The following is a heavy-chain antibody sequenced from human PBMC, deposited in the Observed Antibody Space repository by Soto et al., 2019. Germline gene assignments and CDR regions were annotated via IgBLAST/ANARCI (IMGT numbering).Heavy chain of an antibody. J-gene: IGHJ4*02. V-gene: IGHV4-39*01. CDR3: ARVSSSGYFDY. D-gene: IGHD6-13*01. CDR1: GGPISSSSYY. CDR2: IYYSGST. Sequence: SETLSLTCTDSGGPISSSSYYWGLIRQPPGKGLEWIGSIYYSGSTYYNPSLKSRVTISVDTSKNQFSLKLSSVTAADTAVYYCARVSSSGYFDYWGQGTLVTVSS.